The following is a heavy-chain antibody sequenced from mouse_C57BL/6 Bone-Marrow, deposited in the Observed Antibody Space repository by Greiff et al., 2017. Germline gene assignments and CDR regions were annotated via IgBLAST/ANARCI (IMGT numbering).Heavy chain of an antibody. J-gene: IGHJ3*01. CDR1: GFTFSSYA. CDR2: ISDGGSYT. Sequence: EVQLVESGGGLVKPGGSLKLSCAASGFTFSSYAMSWVRQTPEKRLEWVATISDGGSYTYYPDNVKGRFTISRDNAKNNLYLQMSHLKSEDTAMYYCAREGWGQGTLVTVSA. V-gene: IGHV5-4*01. CDR3: AREG.